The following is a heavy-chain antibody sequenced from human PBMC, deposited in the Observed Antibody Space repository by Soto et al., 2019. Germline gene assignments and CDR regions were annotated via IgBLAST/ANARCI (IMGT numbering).Heavy chain of an antibody. J-gene: IGHJ4*02. CDR2: INHSGST. CDR3: ARGVGELLRGLRRPFDY. V-gene: IGHV4-34*01. D-gene: IGHD1-26*01. Sequence: LSLTCAVYGGSFSGYYWRCIRQPPGKGLEWIGEINHSGSTNYNPSLKSRVTISVDTSKNQFSLKLSSVTAADTAVYYCARGVGELLRGLRRPFDYWGQGTLVTVSS. CDR1: GGSFSGYY.